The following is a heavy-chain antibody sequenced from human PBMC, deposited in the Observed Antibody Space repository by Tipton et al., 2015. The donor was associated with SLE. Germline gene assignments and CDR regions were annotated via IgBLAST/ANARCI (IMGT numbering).Heavy chain of an antibody. V-gene: IGHV4-59*12. CDR2: IYHSGST. J-gene: IGHJ4*02. CDR1: GGSISSYY. Sequence: TLSLTCTVSGGSISSYYWSWIRQPPGKGLEWIGYIYHSGSTYYNPSLKSRVTISVDRSKNQFSLKLSSVTAADTAVYYCASSTMVGAFDYWGQGTLVTVSS. CDR3: ASSTMVGAFDY. D-gene: IGHD4/OR15-4a*01.